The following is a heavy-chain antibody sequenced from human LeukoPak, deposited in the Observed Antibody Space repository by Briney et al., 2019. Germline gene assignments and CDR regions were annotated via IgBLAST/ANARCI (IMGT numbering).Heavy chain of an antibody. Sequence: LETLSLTCTVSGGSISSYYWSWIRQPPGKGLEWIGYIYYSGSTNYNPSLKSRVTISVDTSKNQFSLKLSSVTAVDTAVYYCARAVYGPNDYWGQGTLVTVSS. D-gene: IGHD3-10*01. V-gene: IGHV4-59*01. CDR2: IYYSGST. CDR1: GGSISSYY. J-gene: IGHJ4*02. CDR3: ARAVYGPNDY.